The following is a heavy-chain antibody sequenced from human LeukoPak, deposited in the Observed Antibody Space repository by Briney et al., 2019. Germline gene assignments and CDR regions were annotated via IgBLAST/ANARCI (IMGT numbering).Heavy chain of an antibody. CDR1: GFTFSSYA. V-gene: IGHV3-30-3*01. CDR2: ISYDGSNK. D-gene: IGHD3-10*01. Sequence: PGGSLRLSCAASGFTFSSYAMHWVRQAPGKGLEWVAAISYDGSNKYYADSVKGRFTISRDNSKNPLYLQMNSLRAEDTAVYYCARSYYYGSGSYYPFDYWGQGTLVTVSS. J-gene: IGHJ4*02. CDR3: ARSYYYGSGSYYPFDY.